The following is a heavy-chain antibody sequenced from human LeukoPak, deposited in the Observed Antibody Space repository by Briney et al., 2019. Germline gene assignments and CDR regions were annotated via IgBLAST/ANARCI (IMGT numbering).Heavy chain of an antibody. CDR1: GFTFSSYA. CDR2: ISGSGGST. D-gene: IGHD3-22*01. Sequence: GGSLRLSCAASGFTFSSYAMGWVRQAPGKGLEWVSAISGSGGSTYYADSVKGRFTISRDNSKNTLYLQMNSLRAEDTAVYYCAKDTYDSSGYYSDWGQGTLVTASS. J-gene: IGHJ4*02. V-gene: IGHV3-23*01. CDR3: AKDTYDSSGYYSD.